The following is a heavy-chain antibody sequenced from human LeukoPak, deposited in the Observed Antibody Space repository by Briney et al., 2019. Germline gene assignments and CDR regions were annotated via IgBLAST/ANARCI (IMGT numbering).Heavy chain of an antibody. J-gene: IGHJ4*02. CDR3: ARSYYDILTGYRYYFDY. CDR2: ISAYNGNT. V-gene: IGHV1-18*01. D-gene: IGHD3-9*01. CDR1: GYTFTSYG. Sequence: ASVKVSCKASGYTFTSYGISWVRQAPGQGLEWMGWISAYNGNTNYAQKLQGRVTMTADTSTSTAYMELRSLRSDDTAVYYCARSYYDILTGYRYYFDYWGQGTLVTVSS.